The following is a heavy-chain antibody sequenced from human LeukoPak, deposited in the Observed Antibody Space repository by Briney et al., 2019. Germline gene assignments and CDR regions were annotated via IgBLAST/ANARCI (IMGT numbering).Heavy chain of an antibody. CDR2: LNGGGRTT. D-gene: IGHD3-10*01. CDR1: GFTFSSYW. CDR3: IRGSGTYYLDS. J-gene: IGHJ4*02. Sequence: GGSLRLSCAASGFTFSSYWMHWVRQAPGKGLVWLSRLNGGGRTTNYADSVKGRFTISRDNAKNTVYLQINSLRAEDTAVYFCIRGSGTYYLDSWGQGTLVTVSS. V-gene: IGHV3-74*01.